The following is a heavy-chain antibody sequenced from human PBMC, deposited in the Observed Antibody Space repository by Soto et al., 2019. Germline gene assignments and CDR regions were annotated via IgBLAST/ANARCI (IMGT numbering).Heavy chain of an antibody. CDR2: INSGGSSI. V-gene: IGHV3-48*03. CDR1: GFTFSSYE. CDR3: AKEKSVTNSGYDAFDI. D-gene: IGHD6-25*01. Sequence: VQLVESGGGLVQPGGSLRLSCAASGFTFSSYEMDWVRQAPGKGPEWVAYINSGGSSIYYGDSVKGRFTISRDNAKNSLYLQMNSLRAEDTAVYYCAKEKSVTNSGYDAFDIWGQGTMVTVS. J-gene: IGHJ3*02.